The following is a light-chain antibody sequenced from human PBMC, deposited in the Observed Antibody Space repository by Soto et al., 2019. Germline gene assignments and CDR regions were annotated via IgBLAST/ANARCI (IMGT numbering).Light chain of an antibody. CDR2: EVS. V-gene: IGLV2-14*01. Sequence: QSVLTQPASVSGSPGQSITISCTGTSSDVGGYNYVSWYQQHPGKAPKLMIYEVSNRPSGASNRFSGSKSGNTASLTISGLQAEDEADYYCSSYTSSSTGVFGTGTKVTVL. J-gene: IGLJ1*01. CDR1: SSDVGGYNY. CDR3: SSYTSSSTGV.